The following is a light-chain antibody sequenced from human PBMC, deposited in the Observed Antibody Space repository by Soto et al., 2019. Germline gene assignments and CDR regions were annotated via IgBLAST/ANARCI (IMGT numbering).Light chain of an antibody. V-gene: IGLV8-61*01. J-gene: IGLJ3*02. CDR3: GFYMGRAFWV. CDR2: NTN. Sequence: QTVVTQEPSSSVSPGGTVTLTCGLSSGSVSSSYFPNWYQQTPGQAPRTLIYNTNTRSSGVPDRFSGSILGNKAALTITGAKADVKSDNNLGFYMGRAFWVSAEGPKPPVL. CDR1: SGSVSSSYF.